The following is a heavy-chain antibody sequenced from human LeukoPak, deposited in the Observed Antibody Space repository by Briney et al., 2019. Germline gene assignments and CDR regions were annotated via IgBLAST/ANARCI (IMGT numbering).Heavy chain of an antibody. Sequence: PSETLSLTCIVSGGSISSYYWSWIRQPPGKGLEWMGYIYYTGSTNYNPSLKSRVTISVDTSKNQLSLKLRSVTAADTAVYYCARQDSGTYLNPLDIWGQGTVVTVSS. D-gene: IGHD1-26*01. J-gene: IGHJ3*02. CDR1: GGSISSYY. V-gene: IGHV4-59*08. CDR3: ARQDSGTYLNPLDI. CDR2: IYYTGST.